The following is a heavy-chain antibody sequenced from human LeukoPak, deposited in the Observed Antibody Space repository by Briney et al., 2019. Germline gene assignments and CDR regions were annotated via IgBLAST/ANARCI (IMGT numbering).Heavy chain of an antibody. V-gene: IGHV3-21*01. J-gene: IGHJ6*03. CDR2: ISSSGSYI. D-gene: IGHD1-14*01. Sequence: PGGSLRLSCAGARFTFSSYSMNWVRQAPGKGLEWVSSISSSGSYIYYADSVKGRFTISRDNAKNSLCLQMNSLRAEDTAVYYCARVGPWVNPDYYYYYMDVWGKGTTVTVSS. CDR1: RFTFSSYS. CDR3: ARVGPWVNPDYYYYYMDV.